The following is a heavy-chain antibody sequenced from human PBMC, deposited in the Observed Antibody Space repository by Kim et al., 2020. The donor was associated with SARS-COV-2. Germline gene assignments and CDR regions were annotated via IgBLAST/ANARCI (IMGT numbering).Heavy chain of an antibody. V-gene: IGHV3-74*01. CDR3: SRLVTGYAWGGLVT. CDR1: GFTFSSYA. D-gene: IGHD3-3*01. J-gene: IGHJ5*02. Sequence: GGSLRLSCAASGFTFSSYAMSWVRQAPGKGLVWVSGISSSGSSTSYADSVKGRFTISRDNAKNTLYLQMNSLRAEDTAVYYCSRLVTGYAWGGLVTWGEG. CDR2: ISSSGSST.